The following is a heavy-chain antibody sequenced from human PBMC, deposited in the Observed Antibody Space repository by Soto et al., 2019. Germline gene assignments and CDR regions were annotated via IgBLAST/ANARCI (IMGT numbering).Heavy chain of an antibody. D-gene: IGHD1-26*01. CDR1: GGTFSSYA. CDR2: IIPIFGTA. V-gene: IGHV1-69*13. J-gene: IGHJ4*02. Sequence: SVKVSCKASGGTFSSYAISWVRQAPGQGLEWMGGIIPIFGTANYAQKFQGRVTITADESTSTAYMELSSLRSEDTAVYYCARGLVGATTDPYYFDYWGQGTLVTSPQ. CDR3: ARGLVGATTDPYYFDY.